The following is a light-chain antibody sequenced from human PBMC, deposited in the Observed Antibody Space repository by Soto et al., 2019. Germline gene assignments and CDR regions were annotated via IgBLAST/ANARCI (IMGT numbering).Light chain of an antibody. CDR2: GAS. CDR3: QQYSNWPPEYT. CDR1: RNVYTN. V-gene: IGKV3-15*01. J-gene: IGKJ2*01. Sequence: EIVMTQSPATLSVSSGERATLSCRASRNVYTNLAWYQQRPGQAPRLLIYGASTRATDIPGRFSGSGSGTEFTLTISGLQSEDGAVYYCQQYSNWPPEYTFGQGTKLEI.